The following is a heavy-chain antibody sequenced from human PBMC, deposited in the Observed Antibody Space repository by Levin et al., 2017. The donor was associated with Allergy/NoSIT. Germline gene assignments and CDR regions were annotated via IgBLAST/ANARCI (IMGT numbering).Heavy chain of an antibody. Sequence: GGSLRLSCAASGFTFSSYGMHWVRQAPGKGLEWVAVISYDGSNKYYADSVKGRFTISRDNSKNTLYLQMNSLRAEDTAVYYCAKSLDYGDFPYWYFDLWGRGTLVTVSS. J-gene: IGHJ2*01. CDR3: AKSLDYGDFPYWYFDL. D-gene: IGHD4-17*01. CDR1: GFTFSSYG. CDR2: ISYDGSNK. V-gene: IGHV3-30*18.